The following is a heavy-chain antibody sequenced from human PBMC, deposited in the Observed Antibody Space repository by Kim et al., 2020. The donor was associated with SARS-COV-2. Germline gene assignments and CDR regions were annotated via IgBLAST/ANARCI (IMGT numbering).Heavy chain of an antibody. CDR2: ISDNPAKT. V-gene: IGHV3-23*01. J-gene: IGHJ4*02. CDR1: GFTFSGYG. CDR3: TKQSFIDFYFDS. Sequence: GGSLRLSCAASGFTFSGYGMSWVRQTPGKGLEWVAGISDNPAKTFYADSVTGRFTISRDNSNFLVYLQMTSLRAEDSAIYYCTKQSFIDFYFDSWGQGTVVSVSS. D-gene: IGHD1-26*01.